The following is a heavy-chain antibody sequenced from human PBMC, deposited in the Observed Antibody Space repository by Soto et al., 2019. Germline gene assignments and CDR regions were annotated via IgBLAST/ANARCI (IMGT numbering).Heavy chain of an antibody. CDR2: IDKVGTDE. J-gene: IGHJ6*03. V-gene: IGHV3-74*01. Sequence: EVQLVESGGGLVQPGGSLRLSCAASEFNFSGRSVHWVRQAPGKGLVWVSGIDKVGTDESYADSMKGRFTSSRDNAKNTVYLQMNRLRVEDTAVYYCARGWFGPDVWGKGTMVTVSS. D-gene: IGHD3-10*01. CDR3: ARGWFGPDV. CDR1: EFNFSGRS.